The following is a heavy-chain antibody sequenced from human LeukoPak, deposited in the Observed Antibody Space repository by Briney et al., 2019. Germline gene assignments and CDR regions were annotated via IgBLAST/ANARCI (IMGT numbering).Heavy chain of an antibody. CDR2: ISYDGSNK. J-gene: IGHJ4*02. CDR3: AKVGRTGTTDFDY. V-gene: IGHV3-30*18. CDR1: GFTFSSYG. D-gene: IGHD1-1*01. Sequence: PGGSLRLSCVASGFTFSSYGMHWVRQAPGKGLEWVAVISYDGSNKYYADSVKGRFTISRDNSKNTLYLQMNSLRAEDTAVYYCAKVGRTGTTDFDYWGQGTLVTVSS.